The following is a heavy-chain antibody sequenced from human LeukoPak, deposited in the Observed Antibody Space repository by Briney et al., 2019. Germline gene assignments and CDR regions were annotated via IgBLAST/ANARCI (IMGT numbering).Heavy chain of an antibody. J-gene: IGHJ3*01. CDR1: GFTFSSYG. CDR3: ARIDSTGYLDAFDL. V-gene: IGHV3-30*03. D-gene: IGHD3-22*01. CDR2: ISYDGSNK. Sequence: GGSLRLSCAASGFTFSSYGMHWVRQAPGKGLEWVAVISYDGSNKYYADSVKGRFTISRDNSKNTLYLQMSSLRAEDTAVYYCARIDSTGYLDAFDLWGQGTMVTVSS.